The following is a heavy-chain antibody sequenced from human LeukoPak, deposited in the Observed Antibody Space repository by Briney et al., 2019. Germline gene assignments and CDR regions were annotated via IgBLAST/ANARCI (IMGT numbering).Heavy chain of an antibody. CDR1: GVTFSSYG. V-gene: IGHV3-30*18. D-gene: IGHD3-22*01. CDR2: ISYDGSNK. J-gene: IGHJ4*02. Sequence: PGRSLRLSCAASGVTFSSYGMHWVRQAPGKGLEWVAVISYDGSNKYYADSVKGRFTISRDNSKNTLYLQMNSLRAEDTAVYYCAKERFFGPYDSSGLFDYWGQGTLVTVSS. CDR3: AKERFFGPYDSSGLFDY.